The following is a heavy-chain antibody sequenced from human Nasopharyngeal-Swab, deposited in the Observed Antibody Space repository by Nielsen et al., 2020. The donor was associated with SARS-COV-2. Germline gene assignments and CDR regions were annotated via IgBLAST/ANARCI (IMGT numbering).Heavy chain of an antibody. J-gene: IGHJ3*02. CDR3: AKDLDYYDSSGYYGNAFDI. Sequence: GESLKISCAASGFTFSSYSMNWVRQAPGKGLEWVSSISSSSSYIYYAGSVKGRFTISRDNAKNSLYLQMNSLRAEDTAVYYCAKDLDYYDSSGYYGNAFDIWGQGTMVTVSS. CDR1: GFTFSSYS. CDR2: ISSSSSYI. V-gene: IGHV3-21*01. D-gene: IGHD3-22*01.